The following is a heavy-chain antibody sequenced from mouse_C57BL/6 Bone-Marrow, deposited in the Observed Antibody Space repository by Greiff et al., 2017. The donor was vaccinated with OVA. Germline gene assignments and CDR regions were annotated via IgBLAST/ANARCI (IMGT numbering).Heavy chain of an antibody. CDR1: GYTFTDYY. Sequence: EVQLQQSGPELVKPGASVKISCKASGYTFTDYYMNWVKQSPGKSLEWIGDINPNNGGTSYNQKFKGKATLTVDKSSSTAYMELRSLTSEDSAVYYCANYYGSRGNYAMDDWGQGTSVTVSS. J-gene: IGHJ4*01. CDR3: ANYYGSRGNYAMDD. CDR2: INPNNGGT. D-gene: IGHD1-1*01. V-gene: IGHV1-26*01.